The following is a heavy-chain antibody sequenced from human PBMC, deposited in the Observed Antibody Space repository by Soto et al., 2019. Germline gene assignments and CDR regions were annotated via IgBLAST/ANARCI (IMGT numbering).Heavy chain of an antibody. CDR2: IYHSGST. CDR1: GGSISSGGYS. Sequence: SETLSLTCAVSGGSISSGGYSWSWIRQPPGKGLEWIGYIYHSGSTYYNPSLKSRVTISVGRSKNQFSLKLSSVTAADTAVYYCAREGAGYSGYDSIDWGQGALVTVSS. V-gene: IGHV4-30-2*01. CDR3: AREGAGYSGYDSID. D-gene: IGHD5-12*01. J-gene: IGHJ4*02.